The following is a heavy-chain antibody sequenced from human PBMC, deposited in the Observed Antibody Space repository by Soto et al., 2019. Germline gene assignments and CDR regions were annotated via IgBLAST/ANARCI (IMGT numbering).Heavy chain of an antibody. CDR2: IYYSGST. V-gene: IGHV4-31*03. CDR1: GGSISSGDYY. Sequence: SETLFLTCTVSGGSISSGDYYWSWIRQLPGKGLECIGYIYYSGSTYYNPSLKSRVTISVDTSKIHFSLKLGSVTAADTAVYYCARVNIYCPNGVCPLDYYYYGMDVWGQGTTVTV. J-gene: IGHJ6*02. CDR3: ARVNIYCPNGVCPLDYYYYGMDV. D-gene: IGHD2-8*01.